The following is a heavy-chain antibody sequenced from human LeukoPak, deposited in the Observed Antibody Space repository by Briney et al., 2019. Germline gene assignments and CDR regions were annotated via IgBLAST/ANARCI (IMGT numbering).Heavy chain of an antibody. CDR3: ARRREVAGPHWYFDL. CDR1: GGSISIYY. Sequence: SETLSLTCTVSGGSISIYYWSWIRQPPGKGLEWIGYIYYSGSTNYNPSLKSRVTISVDTSKNQFSLKLSSVTAADTAVYYCARRREVAGPHWYFDLWGRGTLVTVSS. V-gene: IGHV4-59*08. D-gene: IGHD6-19*01. CDR2: IYYSGST. J-gene: IGHJ2*01.